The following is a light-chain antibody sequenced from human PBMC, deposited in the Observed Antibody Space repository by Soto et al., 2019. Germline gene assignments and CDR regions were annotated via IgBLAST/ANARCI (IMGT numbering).Light chain of an antibody. J-gene: IGLJ1*01. CDR3: SSYITTSTRV. CDR1: SSYIGNSNF. Sequence: QSVLTQPASVSGSPGQSITISCTGTSSYIGNSNFVSWYQQHPGKAPKLIIYEVSNRPSGVSDRFSGSKSGSTASLTISGLQPEDEADYYCSSYITTSTRVFGTGTKVTVL. V-gene: IGLV2-14*01. CDR2: EVS.